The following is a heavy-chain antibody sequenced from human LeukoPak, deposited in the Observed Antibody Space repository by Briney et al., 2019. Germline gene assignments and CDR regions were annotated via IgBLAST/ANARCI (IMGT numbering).Heavy chain of an antibody. Sequence: PGGSVRLSCEASGFTFSSYCMSWVRQAPGKGLEWVSKIKQDGSEKYYVESVKGRFTISRDNAKNSLYMQMNSLRSEYTAVYYCARHHGMEIPSGVDYWGQGTLVTVSS. CDR2: IKQDGSEK. D-gene: IGHD1-7*01. J-gene: IGHJ4*02. CDR3: ARHHGMEIPSGVDY. CDR1: GFTFSSYC. V-gene: IGHV3-7*01.